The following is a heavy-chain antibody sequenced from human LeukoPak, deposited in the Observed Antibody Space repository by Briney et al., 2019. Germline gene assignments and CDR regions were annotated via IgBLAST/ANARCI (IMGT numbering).Heavy chain of an antibody. V-gene: IGHV1-46*01. Sequence: GASVKVSCKASGYTFTSHYIHWVRQAPGQGPEWMGIISPSGGSTTYAQKFQGRVTMTRDTSTSTVYMDLSSLRSDDTAVYYCARDVASHMGLANYFDYWGQGALVIVSS. D-gene: IGHD2-2*01. CDR2: ISPSGGST. CDR1: GYTFTSHY. CDR3: ARDVASHMGLANYFDY. J-gene: IGHJ4*02.